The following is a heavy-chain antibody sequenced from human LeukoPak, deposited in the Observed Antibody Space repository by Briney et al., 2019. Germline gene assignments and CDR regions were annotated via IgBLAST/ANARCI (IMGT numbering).Heavy chain of an antibody. V-gene: IGHV3-23*01. CDR1: GFTFSSYA. CDR2: ISDSGSNT. Sequence: PGGSLRLSCVASGFTFSSYAMSWVHQAPGKGLEWVSVISDSGSNTYLADSVKGRFTISRDNSKNTLYLQMNSLRAEDTALYYCAKIGSDGSFFDYWGQGTLVTVSS. J-gene: IGHJ4*02. D-gene: IGHD2-15*01. CDR3: AKIGSDGSFFDY.